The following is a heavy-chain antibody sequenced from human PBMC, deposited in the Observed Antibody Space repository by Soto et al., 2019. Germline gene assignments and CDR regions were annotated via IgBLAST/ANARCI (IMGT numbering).Heavy chain of an antibody. CDR1: GFTFSSYA. Sequence: GRSLRLSCAASGFTFSSYAMSWVRQAPGKGLEWVSAISGSGGSTYYADSVKGRFTISRDNSKNTLYLQMNSLRAEDTAVYSCAKDHSMVTTWVYYYYYGMDVWGQGTTVTVSS. CDR3: AKDHSMVTTWVYYYYYGMDV. D-gene: IGHD5-18*01. CDR2: ISGSGGST. V-gene: IGHV3-23*01. J-gene: IGHJ6*02.